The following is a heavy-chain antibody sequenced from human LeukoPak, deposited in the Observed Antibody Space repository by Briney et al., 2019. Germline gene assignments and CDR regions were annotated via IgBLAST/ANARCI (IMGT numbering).Heavy chain of an antibody. CDR1: GFTFSDYY. CDR3: AREATYTLLAFDI. D-gene: IGHD1-1*01. CDR2: ISSSGSTI. Sequence: PGGSLRLSCAASGFTFSDYYMSWIRQAPGKGLEWVSYISSSGSTIYYADSVKGRFTISRDNAKNSLYLQMNSLRAEDTAVYYCAREATYTLLAFDIWGQGTMVTVSS. J-gene: IGHJ3*02. V-gene: IGHV3-11*04.